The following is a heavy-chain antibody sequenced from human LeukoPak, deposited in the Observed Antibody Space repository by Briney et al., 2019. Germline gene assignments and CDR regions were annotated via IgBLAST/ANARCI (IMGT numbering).Heavy chain of an antibody. J-gene: IGHJ6*02. V-gene: IGHV4-39*01. D-gene: IGHD2-15*01. CDR2: IYHSGST. Sequence: SETLPLTCSVSGGSISSSNYYWGWIRQPPGKGLEWIGSIYHSGSTYYNPSLKSRVSISVDTSKNQFSLKLSSVTAADTAVYFCARRTPPYYYGMDVWGQGTTVTVSS. CDR3: ARRTPPYYYGMDV. CDR1: GGSISSSNYY.